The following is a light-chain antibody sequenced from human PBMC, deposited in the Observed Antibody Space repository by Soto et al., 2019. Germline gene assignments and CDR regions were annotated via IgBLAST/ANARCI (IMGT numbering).Light chain of an antibody. CDR1: SSNIGSNT. V-gene: IGLV1-44*01. Sequence: QPVLTQPPSASGTPGQRVTISCSGSSSNIGSNTVNWYQQLPGTAPKLLIYSYDQRPSGVPDRFSGSKSGTSASLAISGLQSEDEDDYYCAAWDDSLNGYVFGTGTKVTVL. CDR3: AAWDDSLNGYV. J-gene: IGLJ1*01. CDR2: SYD.